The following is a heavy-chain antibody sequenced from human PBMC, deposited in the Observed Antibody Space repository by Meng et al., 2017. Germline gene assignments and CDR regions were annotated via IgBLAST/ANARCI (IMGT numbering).Heavy chain of an antibody. CDR3: ARDGPYYDSSGYYSRVRYFDY. CDR1: GGSISSGGYY. Sequence: SETLSLTCTVSGGSISSGGYYWGWIRQPPGKGLEWIGSIYYSGSTYYNPSLKSRVTISVDTSKNQFSLKLSSVTAADTAVYYCARDGPYYDSSGYYSRVRYFDYWGQGTLVTVSS. D-gene: IGHD3-22*01. J-gene: IGHJ4*02. CDR2: IYYSGST. V-gene: IGHV4-39*07.